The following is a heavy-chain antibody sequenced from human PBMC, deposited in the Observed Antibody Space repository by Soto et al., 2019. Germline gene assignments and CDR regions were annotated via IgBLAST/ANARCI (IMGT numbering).Heavy chain of an antibody. D-gene: IGHD3-22*01. CDR2: IIPILGIA. CDR3: AAEGYYDRSGRTYSFDS. V-gene: IGHV1-69*02. CDR1: GGTFSSYT. J-gene: IGHJ4*02. Sequence: QVQLVQSGAEVKKPGSSVKVSCKASGGTFSSYTISWVRQAPGQGLEWMGRIIPILGIANYAQKFQGRVTIPAXXAXSXXYMELSRLRSEDTAVYYCAAEGYYDRSGRTYSFDSWGQGTLVTVSS.